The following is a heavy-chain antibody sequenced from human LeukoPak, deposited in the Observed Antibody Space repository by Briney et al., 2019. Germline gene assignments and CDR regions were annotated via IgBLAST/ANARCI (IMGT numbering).Heavy chain of an antibody. CDR3: ARDLGSRN. J-gene: IGHJ4*02. D-gene: IGHD7-27*01. CDR1: GFTFSESW. CDR2: LNPYDRST. Sequence: GGSLRLSCAASGFTFSESWMHWFRQAPGKGLEWVSRLNPYDRSTTYAASVKGRFTISSDNAKNTLYLQMNSLRIEDTAVYYCARDLGSRNWGQGTLVTVSS. V-gene: IGHV3-74*03.